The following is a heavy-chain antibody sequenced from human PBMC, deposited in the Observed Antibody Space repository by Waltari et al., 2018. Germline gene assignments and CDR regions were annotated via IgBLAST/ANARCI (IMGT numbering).Heavy chain of an antibody. CDR2: ITRGANI. D-gene: IGHD4-4*01. V-gene: IGHV3-74*01. Sequence: EVRLVESGGGLVQPGETLTLSCAASGFDSSNHWMSWVRQFPGKGPMWVGRITRGANIDYDESVRGRFTIFMDVSINTLSLQMRSLAVENTVLYYCVRGPSGGYSNPVPFDLWGQGTLVTVSS. CDR1: GFDSSNHW. J-gene: IGHJ4*02. CDR3: VRGPSGGYSNPVPFDL.